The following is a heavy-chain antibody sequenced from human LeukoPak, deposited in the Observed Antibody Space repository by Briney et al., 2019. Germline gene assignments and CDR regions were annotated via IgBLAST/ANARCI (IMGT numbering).Heavy chain of an antibody. CDR1: GFTFSSYG. CDR2: ISYDGSNK. D-gene: IGHD5-24*01. CDR3: AKAGPGDGYNSDY. Sequence: PGGSLRLSCAASGFTFSSYGMHWVRQAPGKGLEWVAVISYDGSNKYYADSVKGRFTISRDNSKNTLYLQMNSLRAEDTAVYYCAKAGPGDGYNSDYWGQGTLVTVSS. V-gene: IGHV3-30*18. J-gene: IGHJ4*02.